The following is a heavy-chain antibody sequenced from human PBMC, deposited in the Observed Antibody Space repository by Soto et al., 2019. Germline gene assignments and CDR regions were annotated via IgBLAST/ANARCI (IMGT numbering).Heavy chain of an antibody. CDR2: IYYSGST. Sequence: SETLSLTCTVSGGSISSGGYYWSWIRQHPGKGLEWIGYIYYSGSTYYNPSLKSRVTISVDTSKNQFSLKLSSVTAADTAVYYCARMLDIVXVVAATRGKTKYNWFDPWGQGTLVTVSS. V-gene: IGHV4-31*03. J-gene: IGHJ5*02. D-gene: IGHD2-15*01. CDR1: GGSISSGGYY. CDR3: ARMLDIVXVVAATRGKTKYNWFDP.